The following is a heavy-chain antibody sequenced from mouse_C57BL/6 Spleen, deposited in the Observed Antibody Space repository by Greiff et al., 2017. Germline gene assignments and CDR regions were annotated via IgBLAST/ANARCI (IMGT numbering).Heavy chain of an antibody. J-gene: IGHJ3*01. CDR1: EFEFPSHD. CDR2: INSDGGST. D-gene: IGHD2-4*01. Sequence: EVMLVESGGGLVQPGESLKLSCASYEFEFPSHDMSWVRKTPGKRLELVAAINSDGGSTYYPDTLERRFIISRDITKKSLYLQMLSLRSEDTALYYSARHGDDYVLAYWGQGTLVTVSA. V-gene: IGHV5-2*03. CDR3: ARHGDDYVLAY.